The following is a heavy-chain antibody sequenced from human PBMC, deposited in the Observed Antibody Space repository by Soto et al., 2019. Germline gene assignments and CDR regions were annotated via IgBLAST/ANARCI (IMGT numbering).Heavy chain of an antibody. CDR2: ISAYNGNT. J-gene: IGHJ4*02. CDR3: ARGGTRIDY. V-gene: IGHV1-18*01. Sequence: QVQLVQSGAEVKKPGASVKVSCKTSGYTFTNFGLSWVRQAPGQGLEWMGWISAYNGNTNYAQNFQGRVTMTPDTSTSTAYMERGSVRSGGRAVYYCARGGTRIDYWGQGTLVTVSS. D-gene: IGHD3-16*01. CDR1: GYTFTNFG.